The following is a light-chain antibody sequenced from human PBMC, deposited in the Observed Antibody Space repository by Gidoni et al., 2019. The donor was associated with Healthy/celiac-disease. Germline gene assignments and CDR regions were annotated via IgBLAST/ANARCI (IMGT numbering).Light chain of an antibody. J-gene: IGKJ3*01. CDR2: AAS. V-gene: IGKV1-39*01. CDR1: QSISSY. CDR3: QQSYSTLGFT. Sequence: DIQMTKSPSSLPAPVGDRVTITCRASQSISSYLNWYQQKPGKAPKLLIYAASSLQSGVPSRFSGSGSGTDFTLTISSLQPEDFATYYCQQSYSTLGFTFGPGTKVDIK.